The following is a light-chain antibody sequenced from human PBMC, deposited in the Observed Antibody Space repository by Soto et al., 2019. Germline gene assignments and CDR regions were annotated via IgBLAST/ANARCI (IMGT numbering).Light chain of an antibody. CDR1: QSIRSGD. Sequence: EVVLTQSPGTLSLSPGERAALSCSASQSIRSGDLAWYQQKPGQAPRLLIYSASIGATGIPDRFSGSGSGTEFTLTINSLQSEDFAVYYCQQYNNWPRTFGQGTKVDI. CDR2: SAS. CDR3: QQYNNWPRT. J-gene: IGKJ1*01. V-gene: IGKV3D-15*01.